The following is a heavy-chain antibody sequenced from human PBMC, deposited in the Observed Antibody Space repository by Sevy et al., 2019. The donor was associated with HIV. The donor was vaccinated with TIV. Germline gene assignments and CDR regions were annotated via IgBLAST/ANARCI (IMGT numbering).Heavy chain of an antibody. D-gene: IGHD6-13*01. CDR2: IYSGGST. CDR3: ASCIAAAGTPYYYYMDV. CDR1: GFTVSSNY. J-gene: IGHJ6*03. V-gene: IGHV3-53*01. Sequence: GWSLRLSCAASGFTVSSNYMSWVRQAPGKGLEWVSVIYSGGSTYYADSVKGRFTISRDNSKNTLYLQMNSLRAEDTAVYYCASCIAAAGTPYYYYMDVWGKGTTVTVSS.